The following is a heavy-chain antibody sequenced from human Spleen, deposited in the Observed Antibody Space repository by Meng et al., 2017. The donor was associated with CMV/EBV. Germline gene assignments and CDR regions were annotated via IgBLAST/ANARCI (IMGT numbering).Heavy chain of an antibody. CDR1: GFTFSSYA. CDR2: ISYDGSNK. CDR3: ARPGVHSSGWYGA. V-gene: IGHV3-30-3*01. D-gene: IGHD6-19*01. Sequence: GESLKISCAASGFTFSSYAMHWVRQAPGKGLEWVAVISYDGSNKYYADSVKGRFTISRDNSKNTLYLQMNSLRAEDTAVYWCARPGVHSSGWYGAWGQGTLVTVSS. J-gene: IGHJ5*02.